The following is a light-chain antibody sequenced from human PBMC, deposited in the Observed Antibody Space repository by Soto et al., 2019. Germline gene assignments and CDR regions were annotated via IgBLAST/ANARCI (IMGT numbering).Light chain of an antibody. Sequence: QCALTQPASVSGSPGQSITISCTGTSSDVGGYNYVSWYQQHPGKAPKLMIYEVSNRPSGVSNRFSGSKSGNTASLTISGLQAEDEADYYCSSYTSSSTLGGVFGGGTKLTVL. CDR2: EVS. CDR1: SSDVGGYNY. CDR3: SSYTSSSTLGGV. J-gene: IGLJ2*01. V-gene: IGLV2-14*01.